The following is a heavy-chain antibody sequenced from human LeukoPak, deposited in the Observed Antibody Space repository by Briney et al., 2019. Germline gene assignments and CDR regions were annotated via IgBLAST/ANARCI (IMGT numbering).Heavy chain of an antibody. Sequence: GASVKVSCKASGYALSGYYMHWVRQAPGQGLEWMGRINPNSGGTNYLQTFQGRVTMTSNTSISTAYMELIRLTSDDTAVYYCAREESQSGMDVWGQGTTVTVSS. CDR3: AREESQSGMDV. CDR1: GYALSGYY. D-gene: IGHD2/OR15-2a*01. CDR2: INPNSGGT. V-gene: IGHV1-2*06. J-gene: IGHJ6*02.